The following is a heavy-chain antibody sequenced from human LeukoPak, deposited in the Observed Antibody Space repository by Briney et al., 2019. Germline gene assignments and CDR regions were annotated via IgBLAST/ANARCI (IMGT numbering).Heavy chain of an antibody. D-gene: IGHD5-18*01. J-gene: IGHJ4*02. CDR3: ARVYSYGYYFDY. CDR1: GFTFSSYW. V-gene: IGHV3-7*01. Sequence: PGGSLRLSCAASGFTFSSYWMSWVRQAPGKGLEWVANIKQDGSEKYYVDSVKGRFTISRDNSKNTLYPQMNSLRAEDTAVYYCARVYSYGYYFDYWGQGTLVTVSS. CDR2: IKQDGSEK.